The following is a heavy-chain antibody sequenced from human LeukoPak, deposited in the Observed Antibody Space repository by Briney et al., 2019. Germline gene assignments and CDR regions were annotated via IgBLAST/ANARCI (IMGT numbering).Heavy chain of an antibody. Sequence: AEPLTLTCAVSGYSISRGYYWGWIRHPPGTGLEWIGRTYHNGSTHYNPSLKTRVPISVDRPKHKFSLKLQPVTPADTAVFYCARNCTNNYYDYWGQGTLVTVA. J-gene: IGHJ4*02. V-gene: IGHV4-38-2*01. CDR2: TYHNGST. D-gene: IGHD2-8*01. CDR3: ARNCTNNYYDY. CDR1: GYSISRGYY.